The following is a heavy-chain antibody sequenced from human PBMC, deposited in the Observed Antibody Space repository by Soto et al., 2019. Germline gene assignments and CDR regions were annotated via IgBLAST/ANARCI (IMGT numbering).Heavy chain of an antibody. CDR2: ISVSGGST. D-gene: IGHD1-26*01. J-gene: IGHJ4*02. CDR3: AKGGPFGGSSPFDY. V-gene: IGHV3-23*01. CDR1: GFSFSSYG. Sequence: EVQLLESGGGLVQPGGSLRLPCAASGFSFSSYGMSWVRQAPGKGLEWVSGISVSGGSTYYADSVKGRFTISRDNSKNTLYLEMNSLRVEDTVVYYCAKGGPFGGSSPFDYWGQGTLVTVCS.